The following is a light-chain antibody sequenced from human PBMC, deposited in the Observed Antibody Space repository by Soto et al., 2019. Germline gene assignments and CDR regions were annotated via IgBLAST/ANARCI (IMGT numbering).Light chain of an antibody. CDR2: RND. CDR3: ASWDDSLRGWV. CDR1: NSNIGRGD. V-gene: IGLV1-47*01. Sequence: QSVLTQPPSASGTPGQRVTISCSGGNSNIGRGDLYWYQQLPGTAPRLLIYRNDQRPSRVPDRFSGSRSGTSASLAISGLRSEDDADYYCASWDDSLRGWVLGGGTKVTVL. J-gene: IGLJ3*02.